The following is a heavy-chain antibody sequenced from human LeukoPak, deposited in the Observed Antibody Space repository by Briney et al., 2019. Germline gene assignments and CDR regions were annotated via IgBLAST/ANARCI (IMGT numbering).Heavy chain of an antibody. V-gene: IGHV4-34*01. D-gene: IGHD3-10*01. CDR2: INHSGST. CDR3: ARAFRGSELTLHYYYCGLDV. Sequence: SETLSLTCAVYGGSFSGYYWSWIRQPPGKGLEWIGEINHSGSTNYNPSLKSRVTISVDTSKNQFSLKLSSVTAADTAVYYCARAFRGSELTLHYYYCGLDVWGQGTTVTVSS. J-gene: IGHJ6*02. CDR1: GGSFSGYY.